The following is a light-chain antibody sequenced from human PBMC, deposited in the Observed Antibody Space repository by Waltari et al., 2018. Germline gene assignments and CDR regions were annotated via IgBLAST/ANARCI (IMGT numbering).Light chain of an antibody. CDR1: QPVTYSY. J-gene: IGKJ4*01. Sequence: ENVLTQFPGTLSLSPGERATLSCRASQPVTYSYLAWYQQKPGQPPRLLIYGASSRATGIPDRFSGSGSGTDFTLTISSLEPEDFAVYYCQQYVNSPPLTFGGGTRVEIK. CDR3: QQYVNSPPLT. V-gene: IGKV3-20*01. CDR2: GAS.